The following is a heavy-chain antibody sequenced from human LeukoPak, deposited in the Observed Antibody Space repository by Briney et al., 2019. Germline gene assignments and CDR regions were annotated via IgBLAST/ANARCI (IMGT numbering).Heavy chain of an antibody. J-gene: IGHJ5*02. CDR1: GFTFSSYS. Sequence: GGSLRLSCAASGFTFSSYSMNWVRQAPGKGLEWVSSISSSSSYIYYADSVKGRFTISRDNSKNTLYLQMNSLRAEDTAVYYCARDETRGSMIRNWFDPWGQGTLVTVSS. CDR3: ARDETRGSMIRNWFDP. D-gene: IGHD1-26*01. CDR2: ISSSSSYI. V-gene: IGHV3-21*01.